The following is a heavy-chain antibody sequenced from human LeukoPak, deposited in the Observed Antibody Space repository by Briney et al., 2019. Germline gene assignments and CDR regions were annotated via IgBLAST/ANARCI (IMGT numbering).Heavy chain of an antibody. J-gene: IGHJ5*02. D-gene: IGHD3-10*01. V-gene: IGHV3-23*01. Sequence: GGSLRLSCAASRFTFSSYAMSWVRQAPGKGLAWVSAISGSGGSSYYADSVKGRFTISRDNSKNTLYLQMNSLRAEDTAVYYCAKAAMVRGVNWFDPWGQGTLVTVSS. CDR3: AKAAMVRGVNWFDP. CDR1: RFTFSSYA. CDR2: ISGSGGSS.